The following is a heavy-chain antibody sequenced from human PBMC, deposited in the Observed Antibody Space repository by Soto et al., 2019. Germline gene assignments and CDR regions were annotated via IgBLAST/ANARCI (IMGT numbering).Heavy chain of an antibody. CDR1: GFTFSTYT. J-gene: IGHJ3*02. V-gene: IGHV3-23*01. CDR2: VSGAGPIT. CDR3: AKAAGLSWGSDRNDAFDI. D-gene: IGHD3-16*02. Sequence: GGSLRLSCAASGFTFSTYTMNWVRQAPGKGLEWVSSVSGAGPITFYADSVKGRFTISRDNSKNILYLPMNSLRAEDTAVYFCAKAAGLSWGSDRNDAFDIWGQGTMVTVSS.